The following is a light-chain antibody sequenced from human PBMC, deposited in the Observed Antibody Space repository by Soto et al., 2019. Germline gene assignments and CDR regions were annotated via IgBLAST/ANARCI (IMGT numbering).Light chain of an antibody. CDR3: SSFTGTTTLDV. V-gene: IGLV2-14*03. J-gene: IGLJ1*01. CDR1: SSDVGACKY. CDR2: GVS. Sequence: QSVLTQPASVSGSPGQSITISCTGTSSDVGACKYVSWYQQHPGKAPKLIIYGVSNRPSGVSNRFSGSKSGNTAFLTISGLQPEDEADYYCSSFTGTTTLDVFGTGTKVTVL.